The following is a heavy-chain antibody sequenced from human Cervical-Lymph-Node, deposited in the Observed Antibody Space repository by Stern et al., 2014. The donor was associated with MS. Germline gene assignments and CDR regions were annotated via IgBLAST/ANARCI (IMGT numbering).Heavy chain of an antibody. Sequence: QVQLQESGPGLVKPTQTLSLTCTVSGDSIYSGTYYWSWIRQSAGKGLEWIGRINVSGSTNSKPTLKIRLTMSIDTSKNQFSLRLSSVTAADTAVYYCARDRGVGGLFDYWGQGTLGIVSS. CDR2: INVSGST. CDR1: GDSIYSGTYY. J-gene: IGHJ4*02. D-gene: IGHD3-10*01. V-gene: IGHV4-61*02. CDR3: ARDRGVGGLFDY.